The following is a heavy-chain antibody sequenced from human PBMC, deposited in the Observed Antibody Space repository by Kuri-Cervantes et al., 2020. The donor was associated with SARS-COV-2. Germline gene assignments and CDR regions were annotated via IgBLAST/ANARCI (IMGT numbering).Heavy chain of an antibody. CDR1: GFTFSNAW. CDR2: IKSKTDGGTT. D-gene: IGHD1-26*01. V-gene: IGHV3-15*01. J-gene: IGHJ6*03. Sequence: GGSLRLSCAASGFTFSNAWMSWVRQAPGKGLEWVGRIKSKTDGGTTDYAAPVKGRFTISRDDSKNTLYLQMDSLKTEDTAVYYCTTDDPEFSGSYYYYYYMDVWGKGTTVTVSS. CDR3: TTDDPEFSGSYYYYYYMDV.